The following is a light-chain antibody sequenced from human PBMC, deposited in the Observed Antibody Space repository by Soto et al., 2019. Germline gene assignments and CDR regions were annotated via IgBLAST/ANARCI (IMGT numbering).Light chain of an antibody. V-gene: IGKV3-15*01. J-gene: IGKJ4*01. CDR1: HSVGSN. CDR2: GAS. Sequence: VMTQSPTTLSVSPGERATLSCRASHSVGSNLAWYQQNPGQAPRLLIYGASTRATGVPARFSGSGSATQFTLTISSLKSKDFGFYYYQQYKQWPVAFGGGTKVEIK. CDR3: QQYKQWPVA.